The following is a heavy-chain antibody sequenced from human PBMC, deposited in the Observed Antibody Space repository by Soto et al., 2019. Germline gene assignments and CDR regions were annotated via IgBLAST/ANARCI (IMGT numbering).Heavy chain of an antibody. V-gene: IGHV4-31*03. CDR1: GGSISSGGYY. Sequence: QVQLQESGPGLVKPSQTLSLTCTVSGGSISSGGYYWSWIRQHPGKGLEWIGYIYYSGSTYYNPSLKSRVTISVDTSKNQFSLKLSSVTAADTAVYYCARGQRRDWEHYRNNWFDPWGQGTLVTVSS. D-gene: IGHD4-4*01. J-gene: IGHJ5*02. CDR3: ARGQRRDWEHYRNNWFDP. CDR2: IYYSGST.